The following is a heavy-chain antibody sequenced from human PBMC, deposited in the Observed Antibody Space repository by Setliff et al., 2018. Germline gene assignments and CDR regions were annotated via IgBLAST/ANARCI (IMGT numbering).Heavy chain of an antibody. J-gene: IGHJ5*02. Sequence: SGPTLVNPTQTLTLTCTFSGFSLNTTGEGVGWIRQPPGKALEWLALVYWDGDQRYSPSLNSRLSITKDSSKRQVFLTMTNMDPVDTATYYCALRRGNEWHLVRWFDPWGPGILVTVSS. CDR2: VYWDGDQ. D-gene: IGHD6-6*01. V-gene: IGHV2-5*02. CDR3: ALRRGNEWHLVRWFDP. CDR1: GFSLNTTGEG.